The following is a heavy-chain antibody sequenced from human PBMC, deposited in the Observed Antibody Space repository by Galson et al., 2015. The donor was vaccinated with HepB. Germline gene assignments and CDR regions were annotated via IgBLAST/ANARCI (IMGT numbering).Heavy chain of an antibody. CDR2: ISFSGKYT. CDR3: ARARGAGAGDYENWYFDL. V-gene: IGHV3-30*04. D-gene: IGHD4-17*01. J-gene: IGHJ2*01. Sequence: LRLSCAASGFTFNNYPMHWVRQAPGKGLEWVTVISFSGKYTNYADSGKGRFTISRDNSKNILFLQMNSLRPEDTAVYYCARARGAGAGDYENWYFDLWGRGTLVTVSS. CDR1: GFTFNNYP.